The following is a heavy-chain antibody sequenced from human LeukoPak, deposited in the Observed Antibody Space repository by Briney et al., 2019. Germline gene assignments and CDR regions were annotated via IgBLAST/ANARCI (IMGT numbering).Heavy chain of an antibody. D-gene: IGHD6-13*01. CDR2: IIPIFGTT. CDR3: GGGPLKQQLVKPDPDYYYYMDV. V-gene: IGHV1-69*01. J-gene: IGHJ6*03. Sequence: GTSVKVSCKASGGRFSYYALTWVRQAPGQGFEWMGGIIPIFGTTNYAQKFQGRVTFTADESTTTAYMELSSLRFEDTAVYYCGGGPLKQQLVKPDPDYYYYMDVWGNGTTVTVSS. CDR1: GGRFSYYA.